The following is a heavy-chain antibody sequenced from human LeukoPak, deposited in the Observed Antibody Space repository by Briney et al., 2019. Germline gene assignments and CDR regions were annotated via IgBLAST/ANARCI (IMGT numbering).Heavy chain of an antibody. D-gene: IGHD2-2*01. CDR3: ARDSCSSTSCYLPKYYFDY. CDR2: INANSGGT. Sequence: ASVKVSCKASGYTFTGYYMHWVRQAPGQGLEWMGWINANSGGTNYAQKFQGRVTMTRDTSISTAYMELSRLRSDDTAVYYCARDSCSSTSCYLPKYYFDYWGQGTLVTVSS. V-gene: IGHV1-2*02. J-gene: IGHJ4*02. CDR1: GYTFTGYY.